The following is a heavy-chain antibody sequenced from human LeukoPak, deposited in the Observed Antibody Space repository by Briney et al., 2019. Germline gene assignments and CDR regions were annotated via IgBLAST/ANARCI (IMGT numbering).Heavy chain of an antibody. CDR2: IIPVFGTA. J-gene: IGHJ6*03. CDR1: GGTFSSYA. CDR3: AKSRGQGGSWSAGYYYYMDV. D-gene: IGHD1-26*01. Sequence: SVKVSCKASGGTFSSYAISWVRQAPGQGLEWMGGIIPVFGTANYAQKFQGRVTITTDESTSTAYMELSSLRSEDTAVYYCAKSRGQGGSWSAGYYYYMDVWGKGTTVTVSS. V-gene: IGHV1-69*05.